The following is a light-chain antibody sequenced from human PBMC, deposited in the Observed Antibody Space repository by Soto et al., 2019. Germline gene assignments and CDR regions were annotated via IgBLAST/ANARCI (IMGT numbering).Light chain of an antibody. CDR3: QQYNNWSPWT. J-gene: IGKJ1*01. V-gene: IGKV3-15*01. CDR1: QSVSSN. CDR2: GAS. Sequence: EIVMTQSPATLSVSPGERATLSCRASQSVSSNLAWYQQKPGQAPRLLIYGASTRATGFPARFSGSGSGTEFSIIISSLQSEDFAVYYCQQYNNWSPWTFGQGTKVEIK.